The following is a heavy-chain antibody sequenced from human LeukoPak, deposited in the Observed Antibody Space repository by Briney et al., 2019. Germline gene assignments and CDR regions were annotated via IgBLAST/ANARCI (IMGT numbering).Heavy chain of an antibody. D-gene: IGHD4-23*01. CDR3: ARIDYGGNSFDY. J-gene: IGHJ4*02. CDR2: INTGNGNT. Sequence: GASVKVSCKTSGYTFTNYAIHWVRQAPGQRLEWLGWINTGNGNTKYSQKFQGRVTITRDTSANTAYMELSSLRSEDTAVYYCARIDYGGNSFDYWGQGTLVTVSS. V-gene: IGHV1-3*04. CDR1: GYTFTNYA.